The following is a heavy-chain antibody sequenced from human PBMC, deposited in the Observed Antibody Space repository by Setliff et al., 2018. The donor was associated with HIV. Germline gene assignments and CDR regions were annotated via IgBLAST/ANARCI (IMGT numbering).Heavy chain of an antibody. CDR3: ARDIGGWHETETEYFQY. CDR1: GYTFTNYA. CDR2: INAGSGKT. Sequence: ASVKVSCKASGYTFTNYAIHWVRQAPGQRLELMGWINAGSGKTKYSQKFQGRVTISRDTSARTAYMELISLISEDTAVYYCARDIGGWHETETEYFQYWGQGTLVTVSS. J-gene: IGHJ1*01. V-gene: IGHV1-3*01. D-gene: IGHD6-19*01.